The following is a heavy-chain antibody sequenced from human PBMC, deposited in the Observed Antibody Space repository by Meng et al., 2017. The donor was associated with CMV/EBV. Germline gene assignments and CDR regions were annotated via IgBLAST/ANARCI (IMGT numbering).Heavy chain of an antibody. V-gene: IGHV3-30*04. CDR1: GFTFSSYA. CDR3: ARAISGWRVYYYYYGMDV. D-gene: IGHD6-19*01. Sequence: GGSLRLSCAASGFTFSSYAMHWVRQAPGKGLEWVAVIAYDGSNKYYADPVKGRFTISRDNAKNSLYLQMNSLRAEDTAVYYCARAISGWRVYYYYYGMDVWGQGTTVTVSS. CDR2: IAYDGSNK. J-gene: IGHJ6*02.